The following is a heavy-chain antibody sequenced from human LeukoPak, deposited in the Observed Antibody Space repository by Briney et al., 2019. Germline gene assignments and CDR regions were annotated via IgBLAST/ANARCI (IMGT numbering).Heavy chain of an antibody. CDR1: GGSFSGYY. D-gene: IGHD3-22*01. CDR2: INHSGST. J-gene: IGHJ6*02. CDR3: ARDYYDSSGYYYYYYGMDV. Sequence: PSETLSLTCAVSGGSFSGYYWTWIRQPPGKGLEWIGEINHSGSTNYNPSLKSRVTISVDTSKNQFSLKLSSVTAADTAVYYCARDYYDSSGYYYYYYGMDVWGQGTTVTVSS. V-gene: IGHV4-34*01.